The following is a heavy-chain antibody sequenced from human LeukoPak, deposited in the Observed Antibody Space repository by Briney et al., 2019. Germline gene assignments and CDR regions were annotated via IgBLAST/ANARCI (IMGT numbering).Heavy chain of an antibody. D-gene: IGHD3-3*01. CDR2: FDPEDGET. CDR3: ATVSGVVPRGLGFDP. CDR1: GYTLTELS. Sequence: ASVKVSCKLSGYTLTELSMHWVLQAPRKGLEWMGAFDPEDGETIYAQKFQGRVSMTEDTSTDTAYMELSSLRSEYTAVYYCATVSGVVPRGLGFDPWGQGTLVTVSS. V-gene: IGHV1-24*01. J-gene: IGHJ5*02.